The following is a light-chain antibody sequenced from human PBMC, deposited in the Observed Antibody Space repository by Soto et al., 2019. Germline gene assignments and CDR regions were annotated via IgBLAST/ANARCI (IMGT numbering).Light chain of an antibody. CDR3: SLFTGSSTLDV. V-gene: IGLV2-14*01. CDR2: EVT. Sequence: QSVLTQPASVSGSPRQSITISCTGTSSDVGTYNYVSWYQQHPGKAPKVMIYEVTYRPSGVSNRFSGSKSGNTASLTISGLQAEDEAEYYCSLFTGSSTLDVFGTGTKVTVL. J-gene: IGLJ1*01. CDR1: SSDVGTYNY.